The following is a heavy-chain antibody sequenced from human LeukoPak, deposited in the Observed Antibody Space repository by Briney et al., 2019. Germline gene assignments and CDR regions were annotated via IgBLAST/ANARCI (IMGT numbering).Heavy chain of an antibody. D-gene: IGHD3-22*01. Sequence: SGGSLRLSCAASGFTFSSYWMSWVRQAPGKGLEWVANIKQDGSEKYYVDSVKGRFTISRDNAKNSLYLQMNSLRAEDTAVYYCARVNYYDSSLIDYWGQGTLVTVSS. J-gene: IGHJ4*02. CDR2: IKQDGSEK. CDR1: GFTFSSYW. V-gene: IGHV3-7*03. CDR3: ARVNYYDSSLIDY.